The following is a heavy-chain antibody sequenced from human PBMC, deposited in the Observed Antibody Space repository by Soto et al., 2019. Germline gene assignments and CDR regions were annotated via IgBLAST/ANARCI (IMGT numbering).Heavy chain of an antibody. CDR2: LIPVSGTS. D-gene: IGHD1-26*01. CDR3: ARVLGTYYYYGMDV. Sequence: QVQLVQSGAEVKKPGSSVNVSCKASGGTFSNYAITWVRQAPGQGLEWMGGLIPVSGTSNYAQTSQDRVTIIAQKFQGRVTIFAERSTTPIYMQMTSLRSEDTAGYYCARVLGTYYYYGMDVWGQGTTVSVSS. J-gene: IGHJ6*02. CDR1: GGTFSNYA. V-gene: IGHV1-69*06.